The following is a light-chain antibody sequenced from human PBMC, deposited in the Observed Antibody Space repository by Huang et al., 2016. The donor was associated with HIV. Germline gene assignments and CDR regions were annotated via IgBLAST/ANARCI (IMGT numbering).Light chain of an antibody. CDR3: QQYYSSPWT. J-gene: IGKJ1*01. V-gene: IGKV4-1*01. Sequence: DIVMTQSPDSLAVSLGERATINCKSSQSGLYNSNNKNYLAWYQQKPGQPPKLLIYLASTRESGVPDRFSGSGSGTDFTLTISSLQAEDVAVYYCQQYYSSPWTFGQGTKVEIK. CDR2: LAS. CDR1: QSGLYNSNNKNY.